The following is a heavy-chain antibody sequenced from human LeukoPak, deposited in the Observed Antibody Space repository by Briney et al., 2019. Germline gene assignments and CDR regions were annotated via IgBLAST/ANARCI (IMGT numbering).Heavy chain of an antibody. CDR2: ISGSGGST. V-gene: IGHV3-23*01. CDR3: AKGGAIAYCGGDCYSPPYYFDY. D-gene: IGHD2-21*02. Sequence: GGSLRLSCAASGFTFSSYAMSWVRQAPGKGLEWVSAISGSGGSTYYADSVKGQFTISRDNSKNTLYLQMNSLRAEDTAVYYCAKGGAIAYCGGDCYSPPYYFDYWGQGTLVTVSS. CDR1: GFTFSSYA. J-gene: IGHJ4*02.